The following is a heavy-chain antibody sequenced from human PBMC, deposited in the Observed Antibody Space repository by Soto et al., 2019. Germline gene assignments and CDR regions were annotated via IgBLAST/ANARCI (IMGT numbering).Heavy chain of an antibody. CDR1: GFTFNNYI. CDR3: TKARYRPPGRLYCHALDV. Sequence: PGGSLRLSCSASGFTFNNYIMHWVRQAPGKGLDWVAAISSDGSSTYYAESLKGRFTISRDNSKSTMYLQMDSLRSEDTAVYYCTKARYRPPGRLYCHALDVWGQGTTVTVS. D-gene: IGHD4-4*01. J-gene: IGHJ6*02. CDR2: ISSDGSST. V-gene: IGHV3-30*04.